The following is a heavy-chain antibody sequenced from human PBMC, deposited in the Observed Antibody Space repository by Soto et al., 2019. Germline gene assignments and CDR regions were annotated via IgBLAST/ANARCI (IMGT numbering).Heavy chain of an antibody. CDR1: GFTFSSYA. D-gene: IGHD3-10*01. CDR2: ISGSGGST. CDR3: AKGSDYIPWAIFDY. V-gene: IGHV3-23*01. J-gene: IGHJ4*02. Sequence: XXSLRLSFAASGFTFSSYAMRWVLQAPGKGLEWVSAISGSGGSTYYADSVKGRFTISRDNSKNTLYLQMNSLRDEDTAVYYCAKGSDYIPWAIFDYWGQGTLVTVSS.